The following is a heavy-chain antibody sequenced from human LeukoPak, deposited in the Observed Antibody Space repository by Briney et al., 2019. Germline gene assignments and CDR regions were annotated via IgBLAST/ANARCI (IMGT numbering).Heavy chain of an antibody. V-gene: IGHV1-24*01. CDR2: FDPEDGET. Sequence: ASVKVFCKVSGYTLTELSMHWVRQAPGKGLEWMGGFDPEDGETIYAQKFQGRVTMTEDTSTDTAYMELSSLRSEDTAVYYCATFTRNGYYYDSSGFSNWGQGTLVTVSS. D-gene: IGHD3-22*01. CDR1: GYTLTELS. J-gene: IGHJ4*02. CDR3: ATFTRNGYYYDSSGFSN.